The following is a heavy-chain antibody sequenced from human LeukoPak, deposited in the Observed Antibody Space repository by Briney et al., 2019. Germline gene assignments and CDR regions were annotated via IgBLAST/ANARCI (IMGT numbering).Heavy chain of an antibody. Sequence: GGSLRLSCAASGFTFSLYWMHWVRQAPGKGLVWVSRINSDGSSIRYADSVKGRFTISRDSAKKTVYLQMNSLRVEDTAVYYCARGGCTDRNCYSGGYWGQGTLVTVSS. V-gene: IGHV3-74*01. CDR3: ARGGCTDRNCYSGGY. CDR2: INSDGSSI. J-gene: IGHJ4*02. CDR1: GFTFSLYW. D-gene: IGHD2-21*02.